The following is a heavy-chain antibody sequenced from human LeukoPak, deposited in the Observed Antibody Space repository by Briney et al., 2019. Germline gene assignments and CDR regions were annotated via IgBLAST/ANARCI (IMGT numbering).Heavy chain of an antibody. CDR2: IRYDGSNK. CDR3: AKLPHYCSSTSCYPHGAFDI. Sequence: PGGSLRLSCAASGFTFSSYGMHWVRQAPGKGLEWVAFIRYDGSNKYYADSVKGRFTISRDNSKNTLYLQMNSLRAEDTAVYYCAKLPHYCSSTSCYPHGAFDIWAKGQWSPSLQ. V-gene: IGHV3-30*02. J-gene: IGHJ3*02. CDR1: GFTFSSYG. D-gene: IGHD2-2*01.